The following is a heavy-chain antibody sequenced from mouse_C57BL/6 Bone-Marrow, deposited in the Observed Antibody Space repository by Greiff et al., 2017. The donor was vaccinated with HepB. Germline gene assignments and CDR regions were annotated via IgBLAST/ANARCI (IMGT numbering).Heavy chain of an antibody. D-gene: IGHD1-1*01. CDR3: AREGITTVAYYFDY. V-gene: IGHV1-69*01. CDR2: IDPSDSYT. Sequence: VQLQQPGAELVMPGASVKLSCKASGYTFTSYWIHWVKQRPGQGLEWIGEIDPSDSYTNYNQKFKGKSTLTVDKSSSTAYMQLSSLTSEDSAVYYCAREGITTVAYYFDYWGQGTTLTVSS. J-gene: IGHJ2*01. CDR1: GYTFTSYW.